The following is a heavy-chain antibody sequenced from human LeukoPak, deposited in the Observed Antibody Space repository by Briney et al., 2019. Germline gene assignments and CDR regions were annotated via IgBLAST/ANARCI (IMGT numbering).Heavy chain of an antibody. D-gene: IGHD2-15*01. V-gene: IGHV3-23*01. CDR1: GFTFSSYG. J-gene: IGHJ4*02. CDR2: ISNSGVSS. Sequence: GGSLRLSCAASGFTFSSYGMSWVRQVPGKGLEWVSGISNSGVSSFYAGSVKGRFTISRDNSKNTLYLQMNSLRGEDTAVYYCARGRYCNGGSCYFDSWGQGTLVTVSS. CDR3: ARGRYCNGGSCYFDS.